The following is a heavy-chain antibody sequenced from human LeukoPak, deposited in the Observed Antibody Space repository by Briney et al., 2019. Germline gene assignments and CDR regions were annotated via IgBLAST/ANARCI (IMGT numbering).Heavy chain of an antibody. CDR2: ISSSSYI. D-gene: IGHD3-22*01. CDR3: ARGGYSSGYYCGL. J-gene: IGHJ3*01. Sequence: GGSLRLSCAASGFTFSSYSMNWVRQAPGKGLEWVSSISSSSYIYYADSVKGRFTISRDNAKNSLYLQMNSLRAEDTAVYYCARGGYSSGYYCGLWGQGTMVTVSS. V-gene: IGHV3-21*01. CDR1: GFTFSSYS.